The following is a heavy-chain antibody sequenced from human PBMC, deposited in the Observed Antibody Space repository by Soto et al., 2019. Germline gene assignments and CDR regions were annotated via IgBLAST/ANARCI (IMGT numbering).Heavy chain of an antibody. V-gene: IGHV1-18*04. J-gene: IGHJ4*02. CDR1: GYTFTSYG. CDR2: ISAYNGNT. Sequence: QVQLVQSGAEVKKPGASVKVSCKASGYTFTSYGISWVRQAPGQGLEWMGWISAYNGNTDYAQKLQGRVTMTTDTASSTAYMELRSLRSDDTAVYYCARSQGLWQQLVQGGDYWGQGTLVTVSS. D-gene: IGHD6-13*01. CDR3: ARSQGLWQQLVQGGDY.